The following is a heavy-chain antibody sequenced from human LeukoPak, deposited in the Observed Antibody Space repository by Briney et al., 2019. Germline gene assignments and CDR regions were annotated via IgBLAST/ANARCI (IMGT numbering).Heavy chain of an antibody. D-gene: IGHD4-11*01. CDR1: GFTFSSYG. CDR3: ARSVDSWSRMDV. J-gene: IGHJ6*02. CDR2: IWFDGSNE. V-gene: IGHV3-33*01. Sequence: GRSLRLSCAASGFTFSSYGMHWVRQAPGKGLEWVAVIWFDGSNENYADSVKGRFTISRDNSKNTLYVQTNSLRAEDTAVYYCARSVDSWSRMDVWGQGTRVTVSS.